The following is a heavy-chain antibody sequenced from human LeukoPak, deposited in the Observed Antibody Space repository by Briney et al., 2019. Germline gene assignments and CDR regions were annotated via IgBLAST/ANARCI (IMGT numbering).Heavy chain of an antibody. CDR1: GFTFSSYS. D-gene: IGHD5-24*01. Sequence: GRSLRLSCAASGFTFSSYSMIWVRQAPGKGLEWVSSISSSSTYIYYADSLKGRFTISRDNAKDSLYLHMNSLRAEDTAVYYCARMREMATIHEAFDYWGRGTLVTVSS. CDR3: ARMREMATIHEAFDY. V-gene: IGHV3-21*01. J-gene: IGHJ4*02. CDR2: ISSSSTYI.